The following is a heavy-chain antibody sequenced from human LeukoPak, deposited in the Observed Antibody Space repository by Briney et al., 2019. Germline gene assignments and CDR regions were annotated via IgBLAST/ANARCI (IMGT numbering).Heavy chain of an antibody. Sequence: GGSLRLSCAASGFIFSNYWLSWVRQAPGKGLEWVANIKQDGSEGYYVDSVKGRFIVSRDNAKNSLYLQMNSLRAEHTAVYYCARVYDVWSGYYRAYWGQGTLVTVSS. CDR2: IKQDGSEG. J-gene: IGHJ4*02. CDR1: GFIFSNYW. V-gene: IGHV3-7*04. D-gene: IGHD3-3*01. CDR3: ARVYDVWSGYYRAY.